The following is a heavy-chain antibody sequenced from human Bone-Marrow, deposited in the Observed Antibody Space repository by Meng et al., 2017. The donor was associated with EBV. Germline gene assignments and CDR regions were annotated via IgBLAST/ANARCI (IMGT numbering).Heavy chain of an antibody. V-gene: IGHV4-39*01. D-gene: IGHD3-10*01. CDR2: IHYSGTT. CDR1: CGSIRRCGYY. Sequence: QLTLVESCPGLVKPSETLSLTCTGSCGSIRRCGYYWGWIRQTPGKGLEWIGSIHYSGTTSYTPSLKSRVTISVDTSKNQFSLKLTSVTAADTSVYYCARRGESWYFDLWGRGTLVTVSS. CDR3: ARRGESWYFDL. J-gene: IGHJ2*01.